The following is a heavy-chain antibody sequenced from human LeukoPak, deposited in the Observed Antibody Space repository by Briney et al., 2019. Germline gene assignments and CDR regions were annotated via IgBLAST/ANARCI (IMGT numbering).Heavy chain of an antibody. CDR2: ISYDGSNK. J-gene: IGHJ4*02. CDR1: GFTFSSYG. Sequence: GGSLRLSCAASGFTFSSYGMHWVRQAPGKGLEWVAVISYDGSNKYYADSVKGRFTISRDNSKNTLYLQMNSLRAEDTAVYYCAKDQRGYSYGPFDYWGQGTLVTVSS. V-gene: IGHV3-30*18. CDR3: AKDQRGYSYGPFDY. D-gene: IGHD5-18*01.